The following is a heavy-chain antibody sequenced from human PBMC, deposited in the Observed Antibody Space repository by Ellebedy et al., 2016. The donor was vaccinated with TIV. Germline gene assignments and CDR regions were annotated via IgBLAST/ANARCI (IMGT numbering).Heavy chain of an antibody. CDR2: ISYDGNNK. J-gene: IGHJ4*02. V-gene: IGHV3-30*04. CDR3: ARDRSYSPTY. D-gene: IGHD1-26*01. CDR1: GFTFSNYA. Sequence: GASLKISXAASGFTFSNYAMNWVRQAPGKGLEWVAFISYDGNNKYYADSVKGRFTLSRDNSKNTLYLEMNSLRAEDTAVYYCARDRSYSPTYWGQGTLVTVSS.